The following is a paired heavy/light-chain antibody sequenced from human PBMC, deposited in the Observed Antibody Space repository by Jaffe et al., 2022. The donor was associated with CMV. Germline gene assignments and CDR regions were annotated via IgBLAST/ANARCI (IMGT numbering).Light chain of an antibody. CDR3: QSADNTNAKV. CDR2: KDT. CDR1: ALPKQY. V-gene: IGLV3-25*03. J-gene: IGLJ3*02. Sequence: SYELTQPPSVSVSPGQTARIICSGDALPKQYGYWYQQKPGRAPVLLIYKDTERPSGIPERFSGSSSGTTVTLTISGVQAEDEADYYCQSADNTNAKVFGGGTKLTVL.
Heavy chain of an antibody. CDR2: IKQDGSAK. D-gene: IGHD3-3*01. V-gene: IGHV3-7*01. Sequence: EVQLVESGGGLVQPGGTLRLSCAASGFTFSNYYMTWVRQAPGKGLEWVANIKQDGSAKYYVDSVKGRFTISRDNVQNSMSLQMNNLKAEDTAVYYCARERYDFYNGFDPWGQGTLVTVSS. J-gene: IGHJ5*02. CDR3: ARERYDFYNGFDP. CDR1: GFTFSNYY.